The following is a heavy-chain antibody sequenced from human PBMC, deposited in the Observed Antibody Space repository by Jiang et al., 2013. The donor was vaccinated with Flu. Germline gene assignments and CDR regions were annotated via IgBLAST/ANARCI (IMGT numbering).Heavy chain of an antibody. J-gene: IGHJ4*02. Sequence: SWVRPGVQGRGVEWVGRIKSKTDGGTTDYAAPVKGRFTISRDDSKNTLYLQMNSLKTEDTAVYYCTTDWGYWGQGTLVTVSS. V-gene: IGHV3-15*01. D-gene: IGHD3-16*01. CDR2: IKSKTDGGTT. CDR3: TTDWGY.